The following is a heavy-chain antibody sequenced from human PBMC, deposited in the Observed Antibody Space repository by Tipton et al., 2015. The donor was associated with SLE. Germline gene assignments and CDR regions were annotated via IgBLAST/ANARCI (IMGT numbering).Heavy chain of an antibody. D-gene: IGHD3-3*01. CDR3: VESYGIWSGPPDAFDI. Sequence: TLSLTCTVSGGSISSSSYYWGWLRQPPGTGLEWIWSISYSGSTYYNPSLKRRVTISVDTSKNQFSLKLSSVTATDTAVYYCVESYGIWSGPPDAFDIWGQGTMVTVSS. CDR1: GGSISSSSYY. J-gene: IGHJ3*02. CDR2: ISYSGST. V-gene: IGHV4-39*07.